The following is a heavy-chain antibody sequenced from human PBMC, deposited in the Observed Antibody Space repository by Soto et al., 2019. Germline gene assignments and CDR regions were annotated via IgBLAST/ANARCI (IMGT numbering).Heavy chain of an antibody. V-gene: IGHV1-69*01. Sequence: QVQLVQSGAEVKKPGSSVKVSCKASGGTFSSYAISWVQQAPGQGLEWMGGIIPIFGTANYAQKFQGGVTITADESTSTAYMELSSLRSEDTAVYYCASTGPIAVAGLFDYWGQGTLVTVSS. CDR3: ASTGPIAVAGLFDY. D-gene: IGHD6-19*01. CDR2: IIPIFGTA. J-gene: IGHJ4*02. CDR1: GGTFSSYA.